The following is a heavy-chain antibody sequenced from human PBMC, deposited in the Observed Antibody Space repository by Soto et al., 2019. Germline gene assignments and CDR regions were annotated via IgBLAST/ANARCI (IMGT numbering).Heavy chain of an antibody. CDR1: GGSISSYY. J-gene: IGHJ4*02. CDR2: IYYSGST. Sequence: QVQLQESGPGLVKPSETLSLTCTVSGGSISSYYWSWLRQPPGKGLEWIVYIYYSGSTNYNPSHKSRVTIAVDTSKNQFSLKRSSVTAADTAVYYCASGRWYQLRKWGQGTLVTVSS. CDR3: ASGRWYQLRK. V-gene: IGHV4-59*01. D-gene: IGHD2-2*01.